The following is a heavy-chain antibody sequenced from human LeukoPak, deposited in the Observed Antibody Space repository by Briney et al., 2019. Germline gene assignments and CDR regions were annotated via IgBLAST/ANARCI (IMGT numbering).Heavy chain of an antibody. CDR1: GFIFSSYA. CDR2: ISYDETNT. Sequence: GGSLRLSCAASGFIFSSYAMHWVRQAPGTGLEWVALISYDETNTYYADSVKGRFTISRDNSKNTLYLQMNSLRAEDTAVYYCARDDFFYGRGSTDYWGQGTLVTVSS. J-gene: IGHJ4*02. V-gene: IGHV3-30-3*01. CDR3: ARDDFFYGRGSTDY. D-gene: IGHD5-12*01.